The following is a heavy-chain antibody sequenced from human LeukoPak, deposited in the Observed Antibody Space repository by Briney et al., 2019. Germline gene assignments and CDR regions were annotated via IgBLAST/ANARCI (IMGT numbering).Heavy chain of an antibody. CDR2: INHSGST. CDR1: GGSFSGYY. D-gene: IGHD6-13*01. Sequence: PSETLSLTCAVYGGSFSGYYWSWIRQPPGKGLEWIGEINHSGSTNYNPSLKSRVTISVDTSKNQFSLKLSSVTAADTAVYYCARAPPVGDGYFYYYYYYMGVWGKGTTVTVSS. J-gene: IGHJ6*03. CDR3: ARAPPVGDGYFYYYYYYMGV. V-gene: IGHV4-34*01.